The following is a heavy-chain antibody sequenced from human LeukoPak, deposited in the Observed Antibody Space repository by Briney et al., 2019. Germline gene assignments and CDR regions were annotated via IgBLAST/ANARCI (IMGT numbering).Heavy chain of an antibody. J-gene: IGHJ5*02. CDR3: AKEGGVGYYDSSGYSS. D-gene: IGHD3-22*01. CDR1: GFTFSNYG. CDR2: ISYDGSNK. Sequence: QPGRSLRLSCAASGFTFSNYGMHWVRQAPGKGLEWVAVISYDGSNKYYADSVKGRFTISRDNSKNTLYLQMNSLRAEDTAVYYCAKEGGVGYYDSSGYSSWGQGTLVTVSS. V-gene: IGHV3-30*18.